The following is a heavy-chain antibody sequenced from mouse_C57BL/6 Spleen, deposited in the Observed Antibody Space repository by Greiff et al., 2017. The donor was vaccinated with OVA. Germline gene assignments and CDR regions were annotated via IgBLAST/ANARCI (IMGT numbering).Heavy chain of an antibody. CDR2: INPSNGGT. J-gene: IGHJ2*01. D-gene: IGHD2-4*01. V-gene: IGHV1-53*01. CDR3: ARGGLYYYYDRGGYFDY. CDR1: GYTFTSYW. Sequence: QVQLQQSGTELVKPGASVKLSCKASGYTFTSYWMHWVKQRPGQGLEWIGYINPSNGGTNYNEKFKSKATLTVDKSSSTAYMQLSSLTSEDSAVYYSARGGLYYYYDRGGYFDYWGQGTTLTVSS.